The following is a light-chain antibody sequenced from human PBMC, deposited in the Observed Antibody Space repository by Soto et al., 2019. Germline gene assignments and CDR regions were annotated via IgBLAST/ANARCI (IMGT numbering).Light chain of an antibody. V-gene: IGLV1-47*01. J-gene: IGLJ3*02. Sequence: QPVLTQPPSASGTPGQTVTISSSGSSSNIGTNYVFWYQHLPGTAPKLLIYGNNQRPSGVPDRFSGSRSGTSASLAISGLRPEDEADYYCAVWDDSLSGVVFGGGTKLT. CDR1: SSNIGTNY. CDR3: AVWDDSLSGVV. CDR2: GNN.